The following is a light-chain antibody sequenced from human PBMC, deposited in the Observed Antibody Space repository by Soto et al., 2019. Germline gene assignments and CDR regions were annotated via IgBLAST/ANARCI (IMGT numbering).Light chain of an antibody. J-gene: IGKJ1*01. V-gene: IGKV3-20*01. CDR3: QQYDSSQRT. CDR2: RTS. CDR1: QSVSSSY. Sequence: IVLTQSPGTLSLSPGDRATLSCRASQSVSSSYLAWYQQKPXQAPRLLIYRTSNRATGIPDRFRGSRSGTHFTLTISRLEPEDFAVYWCQQYDSSQRTFGQGTKVDIK.